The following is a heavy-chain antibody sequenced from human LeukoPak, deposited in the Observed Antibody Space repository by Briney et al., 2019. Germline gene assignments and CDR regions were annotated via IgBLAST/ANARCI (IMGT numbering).Heavy chain of an antibody. Sequence: KPSETLSLTCAVYGGSFSGYYWSWLRQPPGRGLEWIGEINHSGSTNYNPSLKSRVTISVDTSKNQFSLKLSSVTAADTAVYYCARGVSAALWFGEQYYFDYWGQGTLVTVSS. J-gene: IGHJ4*02. CDR1: GGSFSGYY. CDR3: ARGVSAALWFGEQYYFDY. CDR2: INHSGST. V-gene: IGHV4-34*01. D-gene: IGHD3-10*01.